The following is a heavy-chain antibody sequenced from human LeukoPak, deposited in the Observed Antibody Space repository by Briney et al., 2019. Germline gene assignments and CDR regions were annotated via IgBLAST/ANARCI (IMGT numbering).Heavy chain of an antibody. D-gene: IGHD6-13*01. V-gene: IGHV3-74*01. CDR3: ARGLYSSILEVGFDY. CDR2: INSDGSST. Sequence: GGSLRLSCAASGFTFSSYWMHWVRQAPGKGLVWVSRINSDGSSTSYADSVKGRFTISRDNSKNTLYLQMNSLRAEDTAVYYCARGLYSSILEVGFDYWGQGTLVTVSS. J-gene: IGHJ4*02. CDR1: GFTFSSYW.